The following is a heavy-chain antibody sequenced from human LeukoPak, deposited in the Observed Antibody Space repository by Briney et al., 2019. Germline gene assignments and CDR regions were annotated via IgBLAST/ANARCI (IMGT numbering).Heavy chain of an antibody. D-gene: IGHD3-10*01. Sequence: GGSLRLSCAASGFTFSHYWMSWVRQAPGKGLEWVANIKQDGNEKYYVDSVKGRFTISRDNAENSLFLQMNSLRAEDTAVYYCARDPITMVRIYGMDVWGQGTTVTVSS. J-gene: IGHJ6*02. CDR1: GFTFSHYW. CDR3: ARDPITMVRIYGMDV. V-gene: IGHV3-7*01. CDR2: IKQDGNEK.